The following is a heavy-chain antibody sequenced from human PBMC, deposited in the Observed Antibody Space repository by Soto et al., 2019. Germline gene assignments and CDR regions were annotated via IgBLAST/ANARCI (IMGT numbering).Heavy chain of an antibody. Sequence: PGESLKISCKGSGYSFTSYWISWVRQMPGKGLEWMGRIDPSDSYTNYSPSFQGHVTISADKSISTAYLQWSSLKASDTAMYYCARPFMYSNSPYCYYGMDVWGQGTTVTVSS. J-gene: IGHJ6*02. V-gene: IGHV5-10-1*01. CDR3: ARPFMYSNSPYCYYGMDV. CDR2: IDPSDSYT. CDR1: GYSFTSYW. D-gene: IGHD4-4*01.